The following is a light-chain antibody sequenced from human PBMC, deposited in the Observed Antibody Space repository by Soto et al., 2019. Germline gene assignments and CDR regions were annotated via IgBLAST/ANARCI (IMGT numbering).Light chain of an antibody. V-gene: IGKV3-15*01. CDR1: QSVGST. Sequence: EILMTQSPATLSVSPGERVILSCRASQSVGSTLAWYQQKPGQAPRLLIRGASTRATGVPARFSGSGSGTEFTLTISSLQSADFAVYYCQQYSTSLTFRGGTTLEIK. CDR2: GAS. J-gene: IGKJ4*02. CDR3: QQYSTSLT.